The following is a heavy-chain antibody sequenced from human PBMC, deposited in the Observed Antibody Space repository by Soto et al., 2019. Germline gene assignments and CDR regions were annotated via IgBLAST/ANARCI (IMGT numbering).Heavy chain of an antibody. CDR1: GLTISGKTY. CDR2: LYDVDGS. CDR3: ATWHEREHAFDV. J-gene: IGHJ3*01. Sequence: DVQLVESGGGLIQPGESLRLSCAAFGLTISGKTYVAWVRQAPGKGLEWVSALYDVDGSFYADSVTGRFTTSSDSSKTTVYLQMNDLRHDDTAVYYCATWHEREHAFDVWGQGTTVTISS. V-gene: IGHV3-53*01. D-gene: IGHD1-1*01.